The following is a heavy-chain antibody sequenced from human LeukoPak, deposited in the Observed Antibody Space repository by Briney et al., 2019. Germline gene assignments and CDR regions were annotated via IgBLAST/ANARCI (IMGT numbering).Heavy chain of an antibody. CDR1: GGSISSYY. Sequence: SETLSLTCTVSGGSISSYYWSWIRQPPGKGLEWIGYIYYSGSTYYNPSLKSRVTISVDRSKNQFSLKLSSVTAAGTAVYYCARASYGPSLDYWGQGTLVTVSS. CDR3: ARASYGPSLDY. D-gene: IGHD5-18*01. CDR2: IYYSGST. V-gene: IGHV4-59*12. J-gene: IGHJ4*02.